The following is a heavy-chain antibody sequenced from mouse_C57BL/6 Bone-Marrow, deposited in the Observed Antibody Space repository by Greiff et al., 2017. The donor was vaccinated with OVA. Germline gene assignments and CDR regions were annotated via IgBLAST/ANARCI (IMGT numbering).Heavy chain of an antibody. CDR1: GYSITSGYY. D-gene: IGHD1-1*02. Sequence: ESGPGLVKPSQSLSLTCSVTGYSITSGYYWNWIRQFPGNKLEWMGYISYDGSNNYNPSLKNRISITRDTSKNQFFLKLNSVTTEDTATYYCAGGSVDYWGQGTTLTGSS. CDR2: ISYDGSN. J-gene: IGHJ2*01. V-gene: IGHV3-6*01. CDR3: AGGSVDY.